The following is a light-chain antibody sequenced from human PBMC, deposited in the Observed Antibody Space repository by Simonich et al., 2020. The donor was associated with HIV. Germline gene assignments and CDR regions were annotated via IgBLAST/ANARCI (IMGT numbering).Light chain of an antibody. Sequence: NFMLTQPHSVSESPGKTVTISCTRSSGSIASNYVQWYQQRPGSSPPTVIYEDNQSPPGVPDRFSGSIDSSSNSASLTISGLKTEDEADYYCQSYDSINWVFGGGTKLTVL. CDR2: EDN. J-gene: IGLJ3*02. CDR1: SGSIASNY. CDR3: QSYDSINWV. V-gene: IGLV6-57*01.